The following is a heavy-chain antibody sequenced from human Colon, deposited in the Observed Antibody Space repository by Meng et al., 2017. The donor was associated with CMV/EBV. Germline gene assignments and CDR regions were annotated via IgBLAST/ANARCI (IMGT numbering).Heavy chain of an antibody. J-gene: IGHJ4*02. Sequence: GGSLRLSCAASGFTFDEYEIHWVRQAPGKGLEWVANIKLDGSEQYYADSVKGRFTISRDNAYISLYLQMNRLTAEDTSLYYCARTGVATPGSYWGQGTLVTVSS. CDR3: ARTGVATPGSY. D-gene: IGHD6-13*01. V-gene: IGHV3-7*01. CDR2: IKLDGSEQ. CDR1: GFTFDEYE.